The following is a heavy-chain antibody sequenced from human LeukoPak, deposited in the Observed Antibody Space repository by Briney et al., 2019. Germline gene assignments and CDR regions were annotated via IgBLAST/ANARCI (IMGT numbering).Heavy chain of an antibody. D-gene: IGHD3-22*01. CDR2: TWYDGGNK. V-gene: IGHV3-33*01. CDR1: GFTFSDYG. Sequence: GRSLRLSCAASGFTFSDYGMHWVRQAPGKGLEWVAVTWYDGGNKYYADSVKGRFTISRDNSKNTLYLQMNSLRTEDTAVYYCARGRGYDSGTYNYAFSDYWGQGTLVTVSS. J-gene: IGHJ4*02. CDR3: ARGRGYDSGTYNYAFSDY.